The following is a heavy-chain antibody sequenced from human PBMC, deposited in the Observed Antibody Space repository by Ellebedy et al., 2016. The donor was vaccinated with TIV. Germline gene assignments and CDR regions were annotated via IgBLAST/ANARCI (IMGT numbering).Heavy chain of an antibody. V-gene: IGHV3-23*01. CDR1: GFTFSSYA. J-gene: IGHJ4*02. CDR2: ISGSGGST. CDR3: AKDLGKGWLGRGADY. D-gene: IGHD6-19*01. Sequence: GESLKISCAVTGFTFSSYAMSWVRQAPGKGLEWVSAISGSGGSTYYADSVKGRFTLSRDNSKNTLYLQMNSLRAEDTAVYYCAKDLGKGWLGRGADYWGQGTLVTVSS.